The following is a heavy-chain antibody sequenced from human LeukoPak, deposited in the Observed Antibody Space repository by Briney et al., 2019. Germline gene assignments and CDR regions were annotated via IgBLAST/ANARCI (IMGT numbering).Heavy chain of an antibody. CDR3: VRGDYGDYTLFDY. J-gene: IGHJ4*02. CDR2: ISSTNSLK. CDR1: AFTSSDYY. V-gene: IGHV3-11*05. D-gene: IGHD4-17*01. Sequence: PGGSLRLSSAASAFTSSDYYTSWIRQAQREGLEWVTLISSTNSLKNYAEAVTGRFTTSRDNSKNSLYLQMNSLRAQDTAVYDCVRGDYGDYTLFDYWGQGTLVTVSS.